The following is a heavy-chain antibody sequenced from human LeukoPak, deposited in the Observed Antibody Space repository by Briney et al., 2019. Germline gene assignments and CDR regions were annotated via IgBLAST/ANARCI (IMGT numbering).Heavy chain of an antibody. V-gene: IGHV3-23*01. J-gene: IGHJ4*02. D-gene: IGHD4-17*01. CDR3: AKDNYGGIFAS. CDR2: ISDTVRDT. Sequence: PGESLRLSCAASGFTFSAYGMSWVRQAPGKGLEWVSHISDTVRDTWYANSVKERFIISRDNSRDTVYLQMSSLRPEDTALYFCAKDNYGGIFASWGQGTLVTVSS. CDR1: GFTFSAYG.